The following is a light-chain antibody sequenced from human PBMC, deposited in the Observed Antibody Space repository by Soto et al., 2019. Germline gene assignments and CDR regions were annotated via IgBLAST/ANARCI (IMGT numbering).Light chain of an antibody. CDR1: SSDIGAYDY. CDR3: TSFAPGRIYV. J-gene: IGLJ1*01. CDR2: EVS. Sequence: QSALTQAASVSXXPGQSITISCSGTSSDIGAYDYVSWYQQHPGRAPKLIIYEVSNRFSGLSYRFSGSQSRKTGSLTISGHQAEDEGDYYCTSFAPGRIYVFGSGTKVTVL. V-gene: IGLV2-14*03.